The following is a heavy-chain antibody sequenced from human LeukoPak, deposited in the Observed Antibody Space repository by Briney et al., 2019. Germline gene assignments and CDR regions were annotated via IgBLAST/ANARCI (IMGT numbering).Heavy chain of an antibody. CDR2: INPSVGST. V-gene: IGHV1-46*01. D-gene: IGHD6-6*01. J-gene: IGHJ6*03. CDR1: GYTFTSYY. CDR3: ASPGSIAAPPYYYYYMDV. Sequence: ASVKVSCKASGYTFTSYYMHWVRQAPGQGLEWMGIINPSVGSTSYAQKFQGRVTMTRDPSTSTVYMEMSSLRSEATAVYYCASPGSIAAPPYYYYYMDVWGKGTTVTVSS.